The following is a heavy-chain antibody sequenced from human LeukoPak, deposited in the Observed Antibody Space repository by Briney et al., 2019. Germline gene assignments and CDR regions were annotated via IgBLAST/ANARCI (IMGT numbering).Heavy chain of an antibody. CDR3: ARDTLRRDEGGGLY. Sequence: SETLSLTCTVSGGSISSSSYYWGWIRQPPGKGLEWIGSIYYSGSTYYNPSLKSRVTISVDTSKNQFSLKLSSVTAADTAVYYCARDTLRRDEGGGLYWGQGTLVTVSS. CDR1: GGSISSSSYY. D-gene: IGHD3-16*01. V-gene: IGHV4-39*07. CDR2: IYYSGST. J-gene: IGHJ4*02.